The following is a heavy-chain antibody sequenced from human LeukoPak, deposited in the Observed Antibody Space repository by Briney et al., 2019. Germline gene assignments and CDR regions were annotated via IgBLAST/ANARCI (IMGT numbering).Heavy chain of an antibody. D-gene: IGHD3-22*01. V-gene: IGHV3-48*03. CDR2: ISSSGSTI. Sequence: GGSLRLSCAASAFTFSSYEMNWVRQAPGKGLEWVSYISSSGSTIYYADSVKGRFTISRDNAKNSLYLQMNSLRAEDTAVYYCATHYYDTKNYWGQRTLVTVSS. CDR3: ATHYYDTKNY. CDR1: AFTFSSYE. J-gene: IGHJ4*02.